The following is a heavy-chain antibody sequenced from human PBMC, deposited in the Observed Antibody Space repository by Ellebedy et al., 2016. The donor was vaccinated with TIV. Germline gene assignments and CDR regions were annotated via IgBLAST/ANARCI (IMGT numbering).Heavy chain of an antibody. D-gene: IGHD1-26*01. V-gene: IGHV1-18*01. Sequence: AASVKVSCKASGYTFTSYGISWVRQAPGQGLEWMGWISAYNGNTNYAQKLQGRVTMTTDTSTSTAYVELRSLRSDDTAVYYCARGDSTFYVYSGSSDFDYWGQGTLVTVSS. J-gene: IGHJ4*02. CDR2: ISAYNGNT. CDR1: GYTFTSYG. CDR3: ARGDSTFYVYSGSSDFDY.